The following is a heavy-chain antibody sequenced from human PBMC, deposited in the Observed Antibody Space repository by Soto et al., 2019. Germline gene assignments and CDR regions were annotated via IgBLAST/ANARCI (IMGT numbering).Heavy chain of an antibody. CDR3: AGEDHGSSWTTTHNWFDP. Sequence: PSETLSLTCTVSGGSISSYYWSWIRQPPGRGLEWIGYIYYSGSTNYNPSLKSRVTISVDTSKNQFSLKLSSVTAADTAVYYCAGEDHGSSWTTTHNWFDPWGQGTLVTVSS. CDR1: GGSISSYY. V-gene: IGHV4-59*01. D-gene: IGHD6-13*01. J-gene: IGHJ5*02. CDR2: IYYSGST.